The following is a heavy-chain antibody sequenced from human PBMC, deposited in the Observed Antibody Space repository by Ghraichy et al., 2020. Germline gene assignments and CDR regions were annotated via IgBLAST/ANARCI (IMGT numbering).Heavy chain of an antibody. Sequence: ASVKVSCRTSGYTFTSFFMHWVRQAPGQGLEWMGWINPKSGGTNYEPRFQGRVTMTSDTAINTVFLVLRGLRSNDTAMYYCARIEGSDESFDFWGQGTLVTVA. CDR2: INPKSGGT. V-gene: IGHV1-2*02. CDR3: ARIEGSDESFDF. J-gene: IGHJ4*02. CDR1: GYTFTSFF.